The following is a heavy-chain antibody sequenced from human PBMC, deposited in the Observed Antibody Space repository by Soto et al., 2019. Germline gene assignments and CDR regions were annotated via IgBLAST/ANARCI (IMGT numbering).Heavy chain of an antibody. V-gene: IGHV1-18*01. CDR1: GYSFTSFG. CDR3: ARRLVRGGGTDV. D-gene: IGHD3-10*01. Sequence: GXPVPGSSTASGYSFTSFGIGLVRQAAGQGLEWMGWISAYNGNTNYAQKLQGRVTMTTDTSTSTAYMELRSLRSDDTAVYYCARRLVRGGGTDVWSQANTGTASS. J-gene: IGHJ6*02. CDR2: ISAYNGNT.